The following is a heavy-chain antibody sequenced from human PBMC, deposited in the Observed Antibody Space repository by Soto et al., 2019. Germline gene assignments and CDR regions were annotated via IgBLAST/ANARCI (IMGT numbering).Heavy chain of an antibody. J-gene: IGHJ4*02. D-gene: IGHD3-3*01. V-gene: IGHV4-59*01. CDR1: GGSFSPYY. CDR3: ARTEGLKDFWSGYSYLFDY. Sequence: QVQLRESGPGLVKPSETLSLTCTVSGGSFSPYYWSWIRQPPGKGLEWIGYIYYSGNTNYNPSLMGRVTISVDTSKSQFSLRLTSVTAADTAVYYCARTEGLKDFWSGYSYLFDYWGQGTLVTVSS. CDR2: IYYSGNT.